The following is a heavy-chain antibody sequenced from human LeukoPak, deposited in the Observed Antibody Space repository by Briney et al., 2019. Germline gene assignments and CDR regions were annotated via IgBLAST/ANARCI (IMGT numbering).Heavy chain of an antibody. Sequence: SETLSLTCAVYGGSFSGYYWSWIRQPPGKGLEWIGEINHSGSTNYNPSLKSRVTISVDTSKNQFSLKLSSVTAADTAVYYCARGRIVVVTAIRSLPYYFDYWGQGTLVTVSS. V-gene: IGHV4-34*01. J-gene: IGHJ4*02. CDR1: GGSFSGYY. CDR3: ARGRIVVVTAIRSLPYYFDY. D-gene: IGHD2-21*02. CDR2: INHSGST.